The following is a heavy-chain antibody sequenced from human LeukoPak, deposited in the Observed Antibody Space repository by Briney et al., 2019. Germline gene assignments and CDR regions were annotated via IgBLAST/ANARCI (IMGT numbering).Heavy chain of an antibody. CDR3: ATLHIVGTTLAG. CDR1: GFSFSEQW. Sequence: GGSLRLSCAASGFSFSEQWMHWVRQAPGKGLVWVSRISSGGTSRSYADSVEGRFTISRDNAKNTLYLQMDSLRDEDTAVYFCATLHIVGTTLAGWGQGTLVTVSS. CDR2: ISSGGTSR. D-gene: IGHD1-1*01. J-gene: IGHJ4*02. V-gene: IGHV3-74*01.